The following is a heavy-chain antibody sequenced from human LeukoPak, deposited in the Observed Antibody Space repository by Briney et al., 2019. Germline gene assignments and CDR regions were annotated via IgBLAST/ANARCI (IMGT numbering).Heavy chain of an antibody. CDR1: GGSFSGYY. Sequence: SETLSLTCAVYGGSFSGYYWSWIRQPPGKGLEWIGEINHGGSTNYNPSLKSRVTISVDTSKNQFSLKLSSVTAADTAVYYCARETVDYYDSSGYSFFDYWGQGTLVTVSS. CDR2: INHGGST. D-gene: IGHD3-22*01. V-gene: IGHV4-34*01. CDR3: ARETVDYYDSSGYSFFDY. J-gene: IGHJ4*02.